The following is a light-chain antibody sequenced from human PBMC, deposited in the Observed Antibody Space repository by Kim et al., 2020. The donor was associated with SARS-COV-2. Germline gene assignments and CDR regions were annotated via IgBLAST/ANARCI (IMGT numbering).Light chain of an antibody. CDR2: RNN. V-gene: IGLV10-54*01. CDR1: SNNVGNQG. Sequence: QAGLTQPPPVSKDLRQTATLTCTGNSNNVGNQGAAWLQQHQGHPPKLLSYRNNNRPSGISERLSASRSGNTASLTITGLQPEDEADYYCSAWDSSLSAVVFGGGTQLTVL. CDR3: SAWDSSLSAVV. J-gene: IGLJ3*02.